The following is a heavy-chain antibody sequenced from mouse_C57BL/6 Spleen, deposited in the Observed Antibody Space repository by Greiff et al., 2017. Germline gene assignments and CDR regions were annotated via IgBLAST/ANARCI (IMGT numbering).Heavy chain of an antibody. D-gene: IGHD4-1*01. CDR2: LSYSGST. V-gene: IGHV3-1*01. CDR3: ARDRWDYAMDY. CDR1: GYSITSGYD. Sequence: EVQLQQSGPGMVKPSQSLSLTCTVTGYSITSGYDWHWIRHFPGNKLEWMGYLSYSGSTNYNTSLKSRISIPHDPSKNHFFLKLNSVTTEDTATYYCARDRWDYAMDYWGQGTSVTVSS. J-gene: IGHJ4*01.